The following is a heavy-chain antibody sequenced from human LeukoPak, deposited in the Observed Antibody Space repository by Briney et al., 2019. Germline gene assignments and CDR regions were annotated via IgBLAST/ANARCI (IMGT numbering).Heavy chain of an antibody. Sequence: PSETLSLTCTVSGGSISSYYWSWIRQPPGKGLEWTGYIYYSGSTNYNPSLKSRVTISVDTSKNQFSLKLSSVTAADTAVYYCARHILLWFGELSPNWFDPWGQGTLVTVSS. CDR1: GGSISSYY. CDR2: IYYSGST. J-gene: IGHJ5*02. D-gene: IGHD3-10*01. CDR3: ARHILLWFGELSPNWFDP. V-gene: IGHV4-59*08.